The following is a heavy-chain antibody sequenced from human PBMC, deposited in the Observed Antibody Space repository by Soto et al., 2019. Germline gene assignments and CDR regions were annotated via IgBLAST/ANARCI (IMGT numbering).Heavy chain of an antibody. CDR1: GFTFDDYA. J-gene: IGHJ3*02. Sequence: PGGSLRLSCAASGFTFDDYAMHWVRQAPGKGLEWVSGISWNSGSIGYADSVKGRFTISRDNAKNSLYLQMNSLRAEDTALYYCAKVTMVRGSGSYLTHDAFDIWGQGTMVTVSS. V-gene: IGHV3-9*01. D-gene: IGHD3-10*01. CDR3: AKVTMVRGSGSYLTHDAFDI. CDR2: ISWNSGSI.